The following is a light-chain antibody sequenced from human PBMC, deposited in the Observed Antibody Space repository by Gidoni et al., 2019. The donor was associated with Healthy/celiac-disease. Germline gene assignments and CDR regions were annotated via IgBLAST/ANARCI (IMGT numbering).Light chain of an antibody. CDR3: QQFNSYPX. CDR2: DAS. J-gene: IGKJ3*01. Sequence: AIQLTQSPSSLSASVGDRVTITCRASQGISSALAWYQQKPGKAPKLLIYDASSLESGVPSRFSGSGSGTDFTLTISSLQPEDFATYYCQQFNSYPXFXPGTKVDIK. CDR1: QGISSA. V-gene: IGKV1-13*02.